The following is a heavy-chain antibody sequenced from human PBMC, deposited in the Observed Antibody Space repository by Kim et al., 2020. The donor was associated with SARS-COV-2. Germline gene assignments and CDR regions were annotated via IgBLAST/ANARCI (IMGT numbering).Heavy chain of an antibody. J-gene: IGHJ4*02. V-gene: IGHV3-48*02. Sequence: IYYAGSLKGRFTISRDYAKNSLDLQMSSVRDEDTAVYYCARDWDGVIDVWGQGTLVTVSS. CDR3: ARDWDGVIDV. D-gene: IGHD1-26*01. CDR2: I.